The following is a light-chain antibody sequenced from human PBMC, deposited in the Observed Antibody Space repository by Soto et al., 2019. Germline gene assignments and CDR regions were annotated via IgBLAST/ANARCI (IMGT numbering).Light chain of an antibody. CDR2: DAS. V-gene: IGKV3-11*01. Sequence: EIVLTQSPATLSLSPGERATLSCRASQSVSSYLAWYQQKPGQAPRLLIYDASNRATGIPARFSGSGSGTDFTLTISSLEPEDFGSYYCQQRSNWPPYTFGQGTKLEIK. J-gene: IGKJ2*01. CDR1: QSVSSY. CDR3: QQRSNWPPYT.